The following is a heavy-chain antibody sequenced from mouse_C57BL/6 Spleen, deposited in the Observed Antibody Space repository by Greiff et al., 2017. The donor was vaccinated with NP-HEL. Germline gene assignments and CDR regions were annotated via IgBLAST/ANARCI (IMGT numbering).Heavy chain of an antibody. Sequence: VQLQQSGAELVRPGASVTLSCKASGYTFTDYEMHWVKQTPVHGLEWIGAIDPETGGTAYNQKFKGKAILTADKSSSTAYMELRSLTSEDSAVYYGTRGSYDGSYYAMDYWGQGTSVTVSS. D-gene: IGHD2-3*01. CDR1: GYTFTDYE. CDR2: IDPETGGT. V-gene: IGHV1-15*01. CDR3: TRGSYDGSYYAMDY. J-gene: IGHJ4*01.